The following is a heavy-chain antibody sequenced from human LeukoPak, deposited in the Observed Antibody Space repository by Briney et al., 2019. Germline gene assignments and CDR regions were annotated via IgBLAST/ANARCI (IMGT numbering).Heavy chain of an antibody. V-gene: IGHV1-46*03. Sequence: ASVKVSCTASGYTFTSYYMHWVRQARGKGLEWMGIINSSGCSTLYAEMLKGRVTMTRDTSTNTVSMELSSLRSEDTAVKYFARDVVSPIAGYFDYWGQGTLVTVSS. CDR2: INSSGCST. D-gene: IGHD6-13*01. CDR1: GYTFTSYY. J-gene: IGHJ4*02. CDR3: ARDVVSPIAGYFDY.